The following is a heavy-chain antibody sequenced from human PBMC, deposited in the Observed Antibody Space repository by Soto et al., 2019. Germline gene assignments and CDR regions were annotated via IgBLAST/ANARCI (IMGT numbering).Heavy chain of an antibody. J-gene: IGHJ4*02. Sequence: SGTLSLTCSVSAGSISSDGFYWNWIRQPPGRGLEWIGYIYHSGGTYSSPSLRSRVTISVDTSKNQFTLKLSSVTAADTAVYFCARDRGGYGVFDYWGQGTLVTVSS. CDR1: AGSISSDGFY. CDR2: IYHSGGT. D-gene: IGHD5-12*01. CDR3: ARDRGGYGVFDY. V-gene: IGHV4-31*03.